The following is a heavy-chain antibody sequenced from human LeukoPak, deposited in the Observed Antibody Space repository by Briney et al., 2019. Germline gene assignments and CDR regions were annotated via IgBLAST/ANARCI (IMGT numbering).Heavy chain of an antibody. CDR1: GGSITSYY. V-gene: IGHV4-59*01. CDR3: ARDYGGNSRYFDL. Sequence: SETLSLTCTVSGGSITSYYRSWIRQSPGKGLEWIGFMYYSGTTNYNPSLKSRVTISLGMSKNQFSLKLSSVTAADTAVYYCARDYGGNSRYFDLWGRGTLVTVSS. J-gene: IGHJ2*01. CDR2: MYYSGTT. D-gene: IGHD4-23*01.